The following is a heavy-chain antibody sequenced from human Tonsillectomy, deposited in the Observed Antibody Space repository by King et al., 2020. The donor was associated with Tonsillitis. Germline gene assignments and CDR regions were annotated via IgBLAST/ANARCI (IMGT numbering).Heavy chain of an antibody. V-gene: IGHV3-33*05. CDR1: GFTFSSYG. CDR2: ISYDGSNK. CDR3: ARSRGGATHDAFDI. Sequence: QLVQSGGGVVQPGRSLRLSCAASGFTFSSYGMHWVRQAPGKGLEGGAVISYDGSNKYYADSVKGRFTISRDNSKNTLYLQMNSLRDEDTAVYYCARSRGGATHDAFDIWGQGTMVTVSS. J-gene: IGHJ3*02. D-gene: IGHD1-26*01.